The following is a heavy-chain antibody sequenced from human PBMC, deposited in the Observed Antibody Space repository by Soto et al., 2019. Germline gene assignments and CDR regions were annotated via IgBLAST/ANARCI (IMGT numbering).Heavy chain of an antibody. D-gene: IGHD3-10*01. Sequence: PSETLSLTCAVSGGSISSGGYSWSWIRQPPGKGLEWIGYIYHSGSTYYNPSLKSRVTISVDRSKNQFSLKLSSVTAADTAVYYCARSGSRLYYYYYGMDVWRQGTTVSVSS. CDR3: ARSGSRLYYYYYGMDV. CDR2: IYHSGST. J-gene: IGHJ6*02. CDR1: GGSISSGGYS. V-gene: IGHV4-30-2*01.